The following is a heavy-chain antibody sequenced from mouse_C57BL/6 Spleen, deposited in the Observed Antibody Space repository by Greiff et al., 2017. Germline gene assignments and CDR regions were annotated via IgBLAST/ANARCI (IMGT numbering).Heavy chain of an antibody. CDR1: GYTFTDYE. V-gene: IGHV1-15*01. J-gene: IGHJ2*01. D-gene: IGHD2-14*01. CDR2: IDPETGGT. Sequence: AQLQEPGAELVRPGASVTLSCKASGYTFTDYEMHWVKQTPVHGLEWIGAIDPETGGTAYNQKFKGKAILTADKSSSTAYMELRSLTSEDSAVYYCTRRRVRRDFGNWGQGTTLT. CDR3: TRRRVRRDFGN.